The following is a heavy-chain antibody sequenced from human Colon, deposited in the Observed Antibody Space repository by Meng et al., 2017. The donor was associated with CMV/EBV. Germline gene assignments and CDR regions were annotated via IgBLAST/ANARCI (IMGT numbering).Heavy chain of an antibody. CDR2: INWNGGNP. J-gene: IGHJ4*02. CDR3: ARNEKSSRRLPYDY. Sequence: GESLKISCVASGFTFDDYGMSWVRQTPTKGLEWVSNINWNGGNPGYGDSVKGRFTISRDNAKNSLYLQMNSLRAEDTAVYYCARNEKSSRRLPYDYWGQGTLVTVSS. V-gene: IGHV3-20*04. CDR1: GFTFDDYG. D-gene: IGHD2-2*01.